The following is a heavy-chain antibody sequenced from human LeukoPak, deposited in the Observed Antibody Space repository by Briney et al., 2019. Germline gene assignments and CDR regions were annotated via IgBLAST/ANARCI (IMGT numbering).Heavy chain of an antibody. CDR3: ARDPGRVGAYHDAFDI. CDR1: GGSISSSSYY. D-gene: IGHD1-26*01. J-gene: IGHJ3*02. V-gene: IGHV4-39*07. CDR2: IYYSGST. Sequence: SETLSLTCTVSGGSISSSSYYWGWIRQPPGKGLEWIGSIYYSGSTYYNPSLKSRVTISVDTSKNQFSLKLSSVTAADTAVHYCARDPGRVGAYHDAFDIWGQGTMVTVSS.